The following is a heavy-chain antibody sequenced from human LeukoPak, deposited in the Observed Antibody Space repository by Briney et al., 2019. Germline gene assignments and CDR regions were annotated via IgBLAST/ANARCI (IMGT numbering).Heavy chain of an antibody. J-gene: IGHJ5*02. Sequence: PSETLSLTCAVYGGSFSGYFWSWIRQPPGKGLEWIGEVYHSGSTNYNPSLKGRVTISVDTSNNQFSLNLSSVTAADTAVYYCARGLVVRGVIVTGNWFDPWGQGTLVTVSS. CDR2: VYHSGST. V-gene: IGHV4-34*01. CDR1: GGSFSGYF. CDR3: ARGLVVRGVIVTGNWFDP. D-gene: IGHD3-10*01.